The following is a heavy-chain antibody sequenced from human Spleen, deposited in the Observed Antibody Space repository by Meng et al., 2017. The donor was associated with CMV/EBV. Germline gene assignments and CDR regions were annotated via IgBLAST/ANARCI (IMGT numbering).Heavy chain of an antibody. J-gene: IGHJ5*02. V-gene: IGHV1-46*01. CDR3: ARAHYDFYNWFDP. Sequence: KACGYTFTSYYMHWVRQAPGQGLEWMGIINPSGGSTSYAQKFQGRVTMTRDTSTSTVYMELSSLRSEDTAVYYCARAHYDFYNWFDPWGQGTLVTVSS. CDR1: GYTFTSYY. D-gene: IGHD3-3*01. CDR2: INPSGGST.